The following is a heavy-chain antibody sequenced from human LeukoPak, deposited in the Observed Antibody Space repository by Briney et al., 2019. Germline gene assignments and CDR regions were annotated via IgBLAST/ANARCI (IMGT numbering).Heavy chain of an antibody. CDR1: GGSFSGYY. CDR3: ARNPLLSYMDV. Sequence: SETLSLTCAVYGGSFSGYYWSWMRQPPGKGLEWIGEINHSGSTNYNPSLKSRVTISVDTSKNQFSLKLSSVPAADTAVYYCARNPLLSYMDVWGKGTTVTVSS. J-gene: IGHJ6*03. V-gene: IGHV4-34*01. D-gene: IGHD2/OR15-2a*01. CDR2: INHSGST.